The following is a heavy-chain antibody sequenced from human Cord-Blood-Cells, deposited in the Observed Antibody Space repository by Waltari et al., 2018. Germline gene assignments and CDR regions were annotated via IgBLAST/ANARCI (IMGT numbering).Heavy chain of an antibody. V-gene: IGHV5-51*03. CDR3: ASGGTDY. CDR2: NCHGDTVT. J-gene: IGHJ4*02. D-gene: IGHD1-1*01. CDR1: GYSFTSYW. Sequence: EVQLVQSGAEVKKPGESLKISCKGSGYSFTSYWIGWVRQRPGKGREWMGMNCHGDTVTRYTPYCQGQVTISADKSISTAYLRWSSLKASDTAMYYCASGGTDYWGQGTLVTVSS.